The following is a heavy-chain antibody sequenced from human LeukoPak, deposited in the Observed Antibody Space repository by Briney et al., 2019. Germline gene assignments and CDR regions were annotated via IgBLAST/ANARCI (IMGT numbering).Heavy chain of an antibody. CDR1: GFTFSSYS. CDR3: ASGRLPNYYYGMDV. CDR2: ISSSSSYI. V-gene: IGHV3-21*04. Sequence: GGSLRLSCAASGFTFSSYSMNWVRQAPGKGPEWVSSISSSSSYIYYADSVKGRFTISRDNAKNSLYLQMNSLRAEDTAVYYCASGRLPNYYYGMDVWGQGTTVTVSS. J-gene: IGHJ6*02. D-gene: IGHD6-25*01.